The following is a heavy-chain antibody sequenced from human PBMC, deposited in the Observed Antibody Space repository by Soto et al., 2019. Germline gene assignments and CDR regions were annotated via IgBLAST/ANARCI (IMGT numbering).Heavy chain of an antibody. CDR2: ISYDGSNK. CDR3: ARACPTYYYDSSGCLDY. CDR1: GFTFSSYA. J-gene: IGHJ4*02. Sequence: SLLLSCAASGFTFSSYAMHWVRQAPGKGLEWVAVISYDGSNKYYADSVKGRFTISRDNSKNTLYLQMNRLRAEDTAVYYCARACPTYYYDSSGCLDYWGQGTLVTVSS. V-gene: IGHV3-30-3*01. D-gene: IGHD3-22*01.